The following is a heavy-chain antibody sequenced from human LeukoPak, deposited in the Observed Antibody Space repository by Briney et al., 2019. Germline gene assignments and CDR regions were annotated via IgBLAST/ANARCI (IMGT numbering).Heavy chain of an antibody. J-gene: IGHJ6*02. V-gene: IGHV3-23*01. CDR2: IGGSGDTT. CDR3: ASKFGESYYYYYGVDV. Sequence: PGGSLRLSCAASGFTFSGYAMAWVRQAPGKGLEWVSVIGGSGDTTRYAGSVKGRFTISRDKSKTTLFLQMNSLRVEDTAVYYCASKFGESYYYYYGVDVWGQGTTVTVSS. CDR1: GFTFSGYA. D-gene: IGHD3-10*01.